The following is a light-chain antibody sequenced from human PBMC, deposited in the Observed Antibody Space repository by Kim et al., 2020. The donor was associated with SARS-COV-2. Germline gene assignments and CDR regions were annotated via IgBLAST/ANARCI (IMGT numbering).Light chain of an antibody. Sequence: VTPDQSASLTCSGHKWGDDYGCCYHQKPGQSPVLVIYQHNKRPSGIPERFSGSNSGNTATLTIIGTQAMDGSAYYCQAWERSTVVFGGGTQLTVL. CDR3: QAWERSTVV. V-gene: IGLV3-1*01. CDR2: QHN. J-gene: IGLJ2*01. CDR1: KWGDDY.